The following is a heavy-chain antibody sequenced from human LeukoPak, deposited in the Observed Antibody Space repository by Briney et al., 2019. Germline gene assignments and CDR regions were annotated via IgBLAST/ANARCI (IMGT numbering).Heavy chain of an antibody. J-gene: IGHJ6*02. V-gene: IGHV3-7*01. D-gene: IGHD6-13*01. Sequence: GGSLRLSCAASGFTFSSYWMSWVRQAPGKGLEWVANIKQDGSEKYYVDSVKGRFTISRDNAKNSLYLQMNSLRAEDTAVYYCASYKISSWTRYGMDVWGQRTTVTVSS. CDR2: IKQDGSEK. CDR1: GFTFSSYW. CDR3: ASYKISSWTRYGMDV.